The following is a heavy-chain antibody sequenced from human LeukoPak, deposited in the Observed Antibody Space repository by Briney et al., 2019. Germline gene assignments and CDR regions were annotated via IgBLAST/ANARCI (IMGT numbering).Heavy chain of an antibody. CDR2: IWYDGSNK. D-gene: IGHD3-22*01. CDR1: GFTFGGYG. CDR3: AKDYYDSSGPPAGFDP. J-gene: IGHJ5*02. V-gene: IGHV3-33*06. Sequence: GRSLRLSCAASGFTFGGYGMHWVRQAPGKGLEWVAVIWYDGSNKYYADSVKGRFTISRDNSKNTLYLQMNSLRAEDTAVYYCAKDYYDSSGPPAGFDPWGQGTLVTVSS.